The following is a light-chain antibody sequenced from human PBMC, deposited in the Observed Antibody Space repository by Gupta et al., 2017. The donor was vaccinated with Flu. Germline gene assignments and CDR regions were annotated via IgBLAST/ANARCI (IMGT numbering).Light chain of an antibody. Sequence: QSALTQPPSASGSPGQSLTISCTGTSSDVGGYNHVSWYQWSPGRAPKLMIYQVTQRPSAATGHFSATKAGNTASLTVSGPGAEDDAEYYCAPYAGNNRWVFGGGTMLTVL. J-gene: IGLJ3*02. V-gene: IGLV2-8*01. CDR3: APYAGNNRWV. CDR1: SSDVGGYNH. CDR2: QVT.